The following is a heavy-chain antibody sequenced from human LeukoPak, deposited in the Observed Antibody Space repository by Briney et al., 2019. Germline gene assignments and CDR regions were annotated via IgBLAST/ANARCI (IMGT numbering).Heavy chain of an antibody. CDR2: IYSGDSDT. D-gene: IGHD2-2*02. CDR3: ARLYSRDCSSTSCYSY. CDR1: GYSFTSYW. J-gene: IGHJ4*02. V-gene: IGHV5-51*01. Sequence: KNGDSLKISCKGSGYSFTSYWIGWVRQMPGKGLEWMGIIYSGDSDTRYSPSFQGQVTISADKSISTAYLQWSSLKASDTAMYYCARLYSRDCSSTSCYSYWGQGTLVTVSS.